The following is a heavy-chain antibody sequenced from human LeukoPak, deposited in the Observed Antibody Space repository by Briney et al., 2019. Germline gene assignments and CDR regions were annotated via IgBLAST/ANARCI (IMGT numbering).Heavy chain of an antibody. D-gene: IGHD1-14*01. CDR3: ARGIAGGSDAFDI. Sequence: SQTLSLTCAVSGGSISSGGYSWSWIRQPPGKGLEWIGYIYHSGSTYYNPSLKSRVTISVDRSKNQFSLKLSSVTAADTAVYYCARGIAGGSDAFDIWGQGTMVTVSS. V-gene: IGHV4-30-2*01. J-gene: IGHJ3*02. CDR2: IYHSGST. CDR1: GGSISSGGYS.